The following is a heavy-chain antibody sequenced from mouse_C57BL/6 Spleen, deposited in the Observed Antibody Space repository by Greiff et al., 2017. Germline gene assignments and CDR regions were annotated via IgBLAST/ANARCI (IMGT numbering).Heavy chain of an antibody. V-gene: IGHV2-2*01. J-gene: IGHJ4*01. CDR2: IWSGGST. CDR1: GFSFTSYG. Sequence: VQLQQSGPGLVQPSQSLSITCTVSGFSFTSYGVHWVRQSPGKGLEWLGVIWSGGSTDYNATFISRLSINKDNSKGHVFFMMNSLQADDTAIYYCARGGPSMDDLGKGTTVTVSS. CDR3: ARGGPSMDD.